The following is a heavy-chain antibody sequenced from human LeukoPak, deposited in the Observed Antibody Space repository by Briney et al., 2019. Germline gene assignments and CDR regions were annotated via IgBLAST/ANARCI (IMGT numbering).Heavy chain of an antibody. CDR3: ARGRAVAGSYYFDY. D-gene: IGHD6-19*01. CDR2: ISASSTYT. CDR1: GFTFSTYS. J-gene: IGHJ4*02. Sequence: GGSLRLSCGASGFTFSTYSMNWVRQAPGKGLEWVSSISASSTYTYFPDSVKGRFAVSRDNADNSLFLQMNSLRADDTAVYYCARGRAVAGSYYFDYWGQGTLVTVSS. V-gene: IGHV3-21*01.